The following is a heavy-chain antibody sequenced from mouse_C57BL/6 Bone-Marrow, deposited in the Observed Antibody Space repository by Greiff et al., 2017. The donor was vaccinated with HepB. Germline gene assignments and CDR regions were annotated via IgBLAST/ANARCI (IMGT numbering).Heavy chain of an antibody. CDR1: GYTFTDYY. Sequence: EVQLQESGPVLVKPGASVKMSCKASGYTFTDYYMNWVKQSHGKSLEWIGVINPYNGGTSYNQKFKGKATLTVDKSSSTAYMELNSLTSEDSAVYYCARIHYSNYDAYWGQGTLVTVSA. D-gene: IGHD2-5*01. CDR3: ARIHYSNYDAY. V-gene: IGHV1-19*01. J-gene: IGHJ3*01. CDR2: INPYNGGT.